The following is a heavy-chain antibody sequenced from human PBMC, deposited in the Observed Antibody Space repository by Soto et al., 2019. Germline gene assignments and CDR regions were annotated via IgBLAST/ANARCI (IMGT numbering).Heavy chain of an antibody. CDR1: GYTFTSYA. D-gene: IGHD3-10*01. V-gene: IGHV1-3*01. CDR3: ARDPQWFGEPQSYFDY. Sequence: ASVKVSCKASGYTFTSYAMHWVRQAPGQRLEWMGWINAGNGNTKYSQKFQGRVTITRDTSASTAYMELSSLRSEDTAVYYCARDPQWFGEPQSYFDYWGQGTLVTVSS. CDR2: INAGNGNT. J-gene: IGHJ4*02.